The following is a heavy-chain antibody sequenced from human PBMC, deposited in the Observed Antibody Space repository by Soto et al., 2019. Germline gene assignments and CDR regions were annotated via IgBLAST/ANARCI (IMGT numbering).Heavy chain of an antibody. Sequence: SQTLSLTCDISGDSVSSTSAACNWIRQSPSRGLEWLGRTYYRSKWSKDYALSVKSRISNTPDTSKNQFCLQLNTMTPEHTPVNYCARGPSGYFHYWGQGTLVTVSS. CDR1: GDSVSSTSAA. CDR3: ARGPSGYFHY. CDR2: TYYRSKWSK. J-gene: IGHJ4*02. V-gene: IGHV6-1*01.